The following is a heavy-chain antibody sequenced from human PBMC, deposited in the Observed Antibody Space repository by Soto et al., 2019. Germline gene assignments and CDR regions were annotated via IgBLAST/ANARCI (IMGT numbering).Heavy chain of an antibody. D-gene: IGHD3-22*01. CDR2: IYDSGST. J-gene: IGHJ4*02. Sequence: SETLSLTCTVSGDSIRSYYWSWIRQPPGKGLEWIGYIYDSGSTNYNPSLKSRVAISVDTSKSQFSLKLSSVTAADTAVYYCARDRAYYESSGLYFDYWGQGTLVTVSS. CDR1: GDSIRSYY. V-gene: IGHV4-59*01. CDR3: ARDRAYYESSGLYFDY.